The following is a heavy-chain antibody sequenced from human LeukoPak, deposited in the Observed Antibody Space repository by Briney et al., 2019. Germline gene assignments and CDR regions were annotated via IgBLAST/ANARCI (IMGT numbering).Heavy chain of an antibody. CDR2: ISSSSSYI. V-gene: IGHV3-21*01. CDR3: GRFGYVAGIDL. Sequence: PGGSLRLSCAASGFTFSSYSMNWVRQAPGKGLEWVSSISSSSSYIYYADSVKGRFTISRDNAKNLVYLQMDTLRAEDTAVYSCGRFGYVAGIDLWGQGTLVTVSS. CDR1: GFTFSSYS. J-gene: IGHJ4*02. D-gene: IGHD6-19*01.